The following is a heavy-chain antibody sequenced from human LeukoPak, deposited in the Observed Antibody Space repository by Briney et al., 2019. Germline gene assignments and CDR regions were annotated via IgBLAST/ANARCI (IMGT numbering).Heavy chain of an antibody. CDR2: ISSDGKNK. CDR1: GFTFSSYS. D-gene: IGHD6-19*01. J-gene: IGHJ4*02. V-gene: IGHV3-30*03. CDR3: ARGHSSGWFFDY. Sequence: GGSLRLSCAASGFTFSSYSMNWVRQAPGKGLEWVAVISSDGKNKYYAASVKGRFTISRDNSKNTMYLPMNSLRTEDTAVYYCARGHSSGWFFDYWGQGTLVTVSS.